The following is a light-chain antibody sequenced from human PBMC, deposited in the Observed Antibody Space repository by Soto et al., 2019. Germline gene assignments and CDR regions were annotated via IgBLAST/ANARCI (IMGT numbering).Light chain of an antibody. CDR2: GAS. Sequence: EIVLTQSPGTLSLSPGERATLSCRTSRSVSSKFLAWYQQKPGQAPRLLIYGASTRATGIPDRFSGSGSGTDFTLTISRLEPEDFAVYYCQQYGGSPPFTFGQGTKLEI. V-gene: IGKV3-20*01. CDR1: RSVSSKF. J-gene: IGKJ2*01. CDR3: QQYGGSPPFT.